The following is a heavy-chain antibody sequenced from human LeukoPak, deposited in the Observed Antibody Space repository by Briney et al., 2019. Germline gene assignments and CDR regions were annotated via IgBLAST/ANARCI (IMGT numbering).Heavy chain of an antibody. CDR1: GFTFSSYA. J-gene: IGHJ3*02. D-gene: IGHD5-12*01. Sequence: GGSLRLSCVASGFTFSSYAMHWVRQGPGKGLEWVAVIWYDGSNKYYADSVKGRFTISRDNSKNTLYVQMNSLRAEDTAVYYCARANSGYDPFDIWGQGSMVTVSS. CDR2: IWYDGSNK. CDR3: ARANSGYDPFDI. V-gene: IGHV3-33*01.